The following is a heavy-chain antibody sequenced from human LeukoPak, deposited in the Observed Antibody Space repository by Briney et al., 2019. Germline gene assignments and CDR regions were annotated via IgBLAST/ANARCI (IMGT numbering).Heavy chain of an antibody. Sequence: GGSLRLSCAASGFTFSDYYLIWIRQAPGKGLEWLSYISSSGDTIYYADSVKGRFTISRDNAKNSLYLQMNSLRAEDTAVYYCARGVSSNGFDYWGQGTLVTVSS. CDR1: GFTFSDYY. D-gene: IGHD2-8*01. V-gene: IGHV3-11*01. CDR2: ISSSGDTI. CDR3: ARGVSSNGFDY. J-gene: IGHJ4*02.